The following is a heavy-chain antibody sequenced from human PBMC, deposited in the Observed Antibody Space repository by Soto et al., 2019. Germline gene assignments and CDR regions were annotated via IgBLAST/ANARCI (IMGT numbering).Heavy chain of an antibody. V-gene: IGHV3-30*18. J-gene: IGHJ5*01. CDR1: GFTFSTYG. CDR3: AKVSEGSMITFGGVFAS. CDR2: ISFDGNIK. D-gene: IGHD3-16*01. Sequence: QVQLVESGGGVVQPGRSLRLSCAASGFTFSTYGMHWVRQAPGKGLEWVAVISFDGNIKYYADSVKGRFTISRDSSKTXXFLQMDSLRAEDTAVYFCAKVSEGSMITFGGVFASWGQGTLVTVSS.